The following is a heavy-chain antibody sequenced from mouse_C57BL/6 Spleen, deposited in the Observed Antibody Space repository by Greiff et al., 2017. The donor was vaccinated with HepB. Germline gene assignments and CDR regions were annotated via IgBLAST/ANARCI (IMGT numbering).Heavy chain of an antibody. CDR3: ARSGDSNYAMDY. CDR2: IYPGSGNT. CDR1: GYTFTDYY. J-gene: IGHJ4*01. Sequence: VQLVESGAELVRPGASVKLSCKASGYTFTDYYINWVKQRPGQGLEWIARIYPGSGNTYYNEKFKGKATLTAEKSSSTAYMQLSSLTSEDSAVYFCARSGDSNYAMDYWGQGTSVTVSS. D-gene: IGHD2-5*01. V-gene: IGHV1-76*01.